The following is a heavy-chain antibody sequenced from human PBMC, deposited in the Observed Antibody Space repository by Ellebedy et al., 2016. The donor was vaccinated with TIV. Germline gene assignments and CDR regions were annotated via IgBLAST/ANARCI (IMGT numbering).Heavy chain of an antibody. D-gene: IGHD3-3*01. Sequence: GESLKISCAASGFTFSSYSMNWVRQAPGKGLEWVSSISSSSSYIYYADSVKGRFTISRDNAKNSLYLQMNSLRAEDTAVYYCAGAKEWFKPLADYYGMDVWGQGTTVTVSS. J-gene: IGHJ6*02. CDR3: AGAKEWFKPLADYYGMDV. CDR2: ISSSSSYI. CDR1: GFTFSSYS. V-gene: IGHV3-21*01.